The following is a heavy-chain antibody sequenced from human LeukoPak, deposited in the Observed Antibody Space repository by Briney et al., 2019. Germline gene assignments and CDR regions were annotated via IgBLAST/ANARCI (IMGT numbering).Heavy chain of an antibody. V-gene: IGHV4-30-4*08. Sequence: SSETLSLTCTVSGGSISSGDYYWSWIRQPPGKGLEWIGYIYYSGSTYYNPSLKSRVTISVDTSKNQFPLKLSSVTAADTAVYYCARAGPTYYYDSSGYYSDYWGQGTLVTVSS. D-gene: IGHD3-22*01. CDR1: GGSISSGDYY. CDR2: IYYSGST. CDR3: ARAGPTYYYDSSGYYSDY. J-gene: IGHJ4*02.